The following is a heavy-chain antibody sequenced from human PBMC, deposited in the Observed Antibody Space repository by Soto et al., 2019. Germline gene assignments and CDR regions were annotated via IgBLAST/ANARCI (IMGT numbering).Heavy chain of an antibody. CDR1: GGTFSSYA. Sequence: QVQLVQSGAEVKKPGSSVKVSCKASGGTFSSYAISWVRQAPGQGLEWMGGIIPIFGTANYAQKFKGRIKMTANETTTTAYKKLNSPRSEDTAVYYCARDNAPRGGMDVWGQGTTVTVSS. CDR2: IIPIFGTA. CDR3: ARDNAPRGGMDV. J-gene: IGHJ6*02. V-gene: IGHV1-69*01.